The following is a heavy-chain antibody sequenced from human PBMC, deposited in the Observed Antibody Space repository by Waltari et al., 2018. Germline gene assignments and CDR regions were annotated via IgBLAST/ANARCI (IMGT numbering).Heavy chain of an antibody. Sequence: WGRETPAKGLEWVAFIWNDGSDKKYADTVKGRFTISRDNSKNTLYLQMNSLRAEDTAMYFCAKDRRFYGSGSYSDYWGQGTLVTVSS. CDR2: IWNDGSDK. CDR3: AKDRRFYGSGSYSDY. J-gene: IGHJ4*02. D-gene: IGHD3-10*01. V-gene: IGHV3-33*03.